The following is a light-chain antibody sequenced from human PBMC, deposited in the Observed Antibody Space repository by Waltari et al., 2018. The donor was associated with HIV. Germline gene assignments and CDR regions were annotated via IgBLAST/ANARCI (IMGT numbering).Light chain of an antibody. CDR2: DLH. CDR3: SSYTNNNTLI. Sequence: QFALTQPAAVSGSPGQSITISCPRASNDIFNYHYVSWSQKHPAKAPKLIIYDLHSRPSGVSNRFAASKSGTTASLTISGLQADDEADYYCSSYTNNNTLIFGGGTKLTVL. V-gene: IGLV2-14*03. CDR1: SNDIFNYHY. J-gene: IGLJ2*01.